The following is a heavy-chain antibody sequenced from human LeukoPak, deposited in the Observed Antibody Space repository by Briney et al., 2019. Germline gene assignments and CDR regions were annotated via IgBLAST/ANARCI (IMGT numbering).Heavy chain of an antibody. Sequence: GASVKVSCKASGYTFTSYGISWVRQAPGQGLEWMGWISAYNGNTNYAQKLQGRVTMTTDTSTSTAYMELRSLRSDDTAVYYCARDGNYYGSGKKPYFDYWGQGTLVTVSS. CDR1: GYTFTSYG. J-gene: IGHJ4*02. CDR2: ISAYNGNT. D-gene: IGHD3-10*01. CDR3: ARDGNYYGSGKKPYFDY. V-gene: IGHV1-18*01.